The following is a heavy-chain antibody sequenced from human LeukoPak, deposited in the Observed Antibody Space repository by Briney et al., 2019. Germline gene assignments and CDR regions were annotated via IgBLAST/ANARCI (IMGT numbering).Heavy chain of an antibody. Sequence: GGSLRLSCAASGFTFSSYAMSWARQAPGKGLEWVSAISGSGTSTYYGDSVKGRFTISRDNSKNTLYLQMNSLRAEDTAVYYCAKDSSITMIVTLLFDYWGQGTLVTVSS. J-gene: IGHJ4*02. CDR1: GFTFSSYA. CDR3: AKDSSITMIVTLLFDY. V-gene: IGHV3-23*01. D-gene: IGHD3-22*01. CDR2: ISGSGTST.